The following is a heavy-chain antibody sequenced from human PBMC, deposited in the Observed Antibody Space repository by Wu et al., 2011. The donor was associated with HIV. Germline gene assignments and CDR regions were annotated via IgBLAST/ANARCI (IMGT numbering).Heavy chain of an antibody. D-gene: IGHD3-3*01. CDR2: HPYPGYN. V-gene: IGHV1-69*11. Sequence: PCPGLSGWKGHPYPGYNKLRTEVPGRVTITADESTSTAYMELSSLRSDDTAVYYCARAYDLWSGSGYYYYMDVWGQGTLVTVSS. J-gene: IGHJ6*03. CDR3: ARAYDLWSGSGYYYYMDV.